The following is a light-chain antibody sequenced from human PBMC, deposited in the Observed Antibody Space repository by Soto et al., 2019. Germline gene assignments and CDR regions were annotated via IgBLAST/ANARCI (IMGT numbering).Light chain of an antibody. V-gene: IGLV2-8*01. CDR3: SSYAGSNNLV. CDR1: SSDVGGYNY. Sequence: QSVLTQPPSASGSPGQSVTISCTGTSSDVGGYNYVSWYQQHPGRAPKLVIYEVSKRPSGVPDRFSGSKSGNTASLTVSGLQAEDKADYYCSSYAGSNNLVFGGGTQLTVL. J-gene: IGLJ2*01. CDR2: EVS.